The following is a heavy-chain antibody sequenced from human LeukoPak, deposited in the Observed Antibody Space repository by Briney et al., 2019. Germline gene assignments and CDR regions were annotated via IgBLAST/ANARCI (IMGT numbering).Heavy chain of an antibody. V-gene: IGHV1-18*01. CDR3: ARGGPVLYQRHIDY. D-gene: IGHD2-2*01. Sequence: GASVTVSFTASGYTFTSYGISWVRQAPGQGIGWMGWISAYNGNTNYSQKLHGRVPMTTDTSTSTAYMELRSLRSDDTAVYYCARGGPVLYQRHIDYWGQGTLVTVSS. CDR1: GYTFTSYG. J-gene: IGHJ4*02. CDR2: ISAYNGNT.